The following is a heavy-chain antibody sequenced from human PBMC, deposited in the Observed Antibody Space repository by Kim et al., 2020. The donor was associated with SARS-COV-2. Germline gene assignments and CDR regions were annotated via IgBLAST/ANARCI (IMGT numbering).Heavy chain of an antibody. J-gene: IGHJ3*02. CDR3: ARGRQWLVLRAFDI. V-gene: IGHV4-34*01. D-gene: IGHD6-19*01. CDR1: GGSFSGYY. Sequence: SETLSLTCAVYGGSFSGYYWSWIRQPPGKGLEWIGEINHSGSTNYNPSLKSRVTISVDTSKNQFSLKLSSVTAADTAVYYCARGRQWLVLRAFDIWGQGTMVTVSS. CDR2: INHSGST.